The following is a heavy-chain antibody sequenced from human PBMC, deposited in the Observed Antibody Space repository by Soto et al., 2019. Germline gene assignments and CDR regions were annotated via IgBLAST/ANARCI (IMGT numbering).Heavy chain of an antibody. CDR2: IYPGNSET. CDR1: GYSFSSYW. V-gene: IGHV5-51*01. Sequence: PGESLKISCKGSGYSFSSYWIGWVRQMPGKGLEWMGSIYPGNSETRYSPSFQGQVTISADKSISTAYLQWNSLKASDTAIYYCARPLNSYSGMGVWGQGTTVTVSS. J-gene: IGHJ6*02. CDR3: ARPLNSYSGMGV. D-gene: IGHD4-4*01.